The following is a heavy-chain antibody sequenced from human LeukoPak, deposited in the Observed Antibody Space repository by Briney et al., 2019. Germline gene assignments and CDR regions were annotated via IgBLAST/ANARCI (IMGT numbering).Heavy chain of an antibody. V-gene: IGHV3-30*18. Sequence: GGSLRLSCEASGFTFSNYAMHWVRQAPGKGLEWVAVISFDGNDQYYADSVRGRFTISRDNSENTLYLQMSSLRVEDMAVYFCAKVFVLMRGTPENWFDPWGQGTLVTVSS. J-gene: IGHJ5*02. CDR2: ISFDGNDQ. CDR1: GFTFSNYA. CDR3: AKVFVLMRGTPENWFDP. D-gene: IGHD1-14*01.